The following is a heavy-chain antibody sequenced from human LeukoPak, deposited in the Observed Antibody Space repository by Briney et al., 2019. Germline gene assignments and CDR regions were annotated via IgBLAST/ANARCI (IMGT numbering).Heavy chain of an antibody. J-gene: IGHJ1*01. V-gene: IGHV3-30*02. CDR3: AKDRSGPAEH. Sequence: GGSLRLSCAASGFIFSSYGMHWVRQAPGKGLEWVAFIRYDGSNQYCADSVKGRFTISRDNSKNTLYLQMNSLRTEDTAVYYCAKDRSGPAEHWGQGTLVTVSS. CDR1: GFIFSSYG. CDR2: IRYDGSNQ.